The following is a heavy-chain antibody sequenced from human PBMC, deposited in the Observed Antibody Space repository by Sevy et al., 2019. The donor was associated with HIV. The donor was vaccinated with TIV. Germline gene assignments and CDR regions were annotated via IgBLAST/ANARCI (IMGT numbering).Heavy chain of an antibody. J-gene: IGHJ5*02. CDR3: ARQLIPVLRFFPTTDWFDP. Sequence: SETLSLTCTVSGGSISSSSYYWGWIRQPPGKGLEWIGSIYYSGSTYYNPSLKSRVTISVDTSKNQFSLKLSSVTAADTAVYYCARQLIPVLRFFPTTDWFDPWGQGTLVTVSS. V-gene: IGHV4-39*01. CDR2: IYYSGST. D-gene: IGHD3-3*01. CDR1: GGSISSSSYY.